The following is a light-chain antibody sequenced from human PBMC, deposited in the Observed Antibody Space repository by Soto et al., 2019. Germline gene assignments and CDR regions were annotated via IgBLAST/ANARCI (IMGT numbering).Light chain of an antibody. J-gene: IGKJ2*02. V-gene: IGKV1-12*01. CDR2: AAS. CDR1: RDISRW. Sequence: DIQVTQSPSSVSASVGDRVTITCRATRDISRWLAWYQQKPGKAPKLVIYAASNLQSGVPSRFSGSGSGTDFTLTINSLQPDDFATYYCQQYDNLPRTFGQGTKLEIK. CDR3: QQYDNLPRT.